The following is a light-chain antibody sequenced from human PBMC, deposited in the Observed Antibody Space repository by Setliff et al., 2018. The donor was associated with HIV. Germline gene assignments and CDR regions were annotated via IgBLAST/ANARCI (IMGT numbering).Light chain of an antibody. CDR1: SSDVGGYNS. Sequence: QSVLTQPASVSGSPGQSITISCTGTSSDVGGYNSVSWYQQHPGKAPKLMIYEVSNRPSGVSNRFSGSTSGNTASLTISGLQAEDEADYYCSSYAITNTLPFGTGTKVTVL. V-gene: IGLV2-14*01. CDR3: SSYAITNTLP. CDR2: EVS. J-gene: IGLJ1*01.